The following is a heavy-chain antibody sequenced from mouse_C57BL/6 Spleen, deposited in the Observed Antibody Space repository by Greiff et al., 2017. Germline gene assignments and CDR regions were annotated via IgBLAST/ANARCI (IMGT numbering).Heavy chain of an antibody. CDR1: GFTFSDYY. CDR2: INYDGSST. V-gene: IGHV5-16*01. Sequence: EVKLVESEGGLVQPGSSMKLSCTASGFTFSDYYMAWVRQVPEKGLEWVANINYDGSSTYYLDSLKSRFIISRDNAKNILYLQMSSLKSEDTATYYCARDRRDYWGQGPSVTVSS. J-gene: IGHJ4*01. CDR3: ARDRRDY.